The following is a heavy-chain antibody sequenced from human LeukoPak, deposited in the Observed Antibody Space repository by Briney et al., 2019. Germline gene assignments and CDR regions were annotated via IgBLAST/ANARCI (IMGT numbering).Heavy chain of an antibody. CDR2: IYYSGST. CDR1: GGSITNYY. D-gene: IGHD3-10*01. V-gene: IGHV4-59*01. CDR3: ARDPFGSNAFDI. J-gene: IGHJ3*02. Sequence: SETLSLTCIVSGGSITNYYWSWIRQPPGKGLEWIGYIYYSGSTNYNPSLKSRVTISVDTSSNQFSLRLSSVTAADAAVYYCARDPFGSNAFDIWGQGTVVAVSS.